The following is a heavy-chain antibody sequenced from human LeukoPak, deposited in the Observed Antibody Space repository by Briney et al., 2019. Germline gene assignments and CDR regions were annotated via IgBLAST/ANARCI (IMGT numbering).Heavy chain of an antibody. CDR2: IIPILGIA. D-gene: IGHD3-9*01. CDR1: GGTFSSYA. J-gene: IGHJ4*02. V-gene: IGHV1-69*04. CDR3: ARGDYDILTGPNAVSL. Sequence: ASVKVSCKASGGTFSSYAISWVRQAPGQGLEWMGRIIPILGIANYAQKFQGRVTITADKSTSTAYMELSSLRSEDTAVYYCARGDYDILTGPNAVSLWGQGTLVTVSS.